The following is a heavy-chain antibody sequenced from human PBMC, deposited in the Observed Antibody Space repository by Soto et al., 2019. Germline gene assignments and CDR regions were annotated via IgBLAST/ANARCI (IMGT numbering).Heavy chain of an antibody. Sequence: ASVKVSCKASGYTFTGYYMHWVRQAPGQGLEWMGWINPNSGGTNYAQKFQGWVTMTRDTSISTAYMELSRLRSDDTAVYYCARDRPYFICTSCYALGAFYIWGQGSLVTVSS. CDR1: GYTFTGYY. D-gene: IGHD2-2*01. V-gene: IGHV1-2*04. CDR2: INPNSGGT. J-gene: IGHJ3*02. CDR3: ARDRPYFICTSCYALGAFYI.